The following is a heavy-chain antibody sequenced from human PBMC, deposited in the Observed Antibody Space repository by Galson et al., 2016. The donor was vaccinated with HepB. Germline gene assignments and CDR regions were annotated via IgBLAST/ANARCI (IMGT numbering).Heavy chain of an antibody. D-gene: IGHD2-15*01. CDR1: GFTFSSYN. J-gene: IGHJ2*01. CDR3: ARGLVFVSNWYYDL. V-gene: IGHV3-21*04. Sequence: SLRLSCAASGFTFSSYNMNWVRRAPGKGLEWVSSISSSGSYIYYADVVKGRFTISRDNAKNSLYLQMNSLRAEDTAMYYCARGLVFVSNWYYDLWGRGTLVTVSS. CDR2: ISSSGSYI.